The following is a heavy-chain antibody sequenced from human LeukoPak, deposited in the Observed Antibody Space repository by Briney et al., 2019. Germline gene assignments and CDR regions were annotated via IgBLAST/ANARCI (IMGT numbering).Heavy chain of an antibody. CDR1: GGSISSYY. V-gene: IGHV4-59*08. CDR3: ARVNIAAAGGAFDI. CDR2: IYYSGST. J-gene: IGHJ3*02. D-gene: IGHD6-13*01. Sequence: SETLSLACTVSGGSISSYYWSWIRQPPGKGLEWIGYIYYSGSTNYNPSLKSRVTISVDTSKNQFSLKLSSVTAADTAVYYCARVNIAAAGGAFDIWGQGTMVTVSS.